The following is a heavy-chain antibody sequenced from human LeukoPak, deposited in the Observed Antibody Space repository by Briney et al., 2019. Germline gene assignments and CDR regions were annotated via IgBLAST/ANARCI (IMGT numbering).Heavy chain of an antibody. D-gene: IGHD3-10*01. J-gene: IGHJ6*03. V-gene: IGHV4-4*02. CDR1: GGSISSSNW. CDR3: ARAYYYGSGSYPYYYYYYMDV. Sequence: TPSGTLSLTCAVSGGSISSSNWWSWVRQPPGKGLEWIGEIYHSGSTNYNPSLKSRVTMSVDTSKNQFSLKLSSVTAADTAVYYCARAYYYGSGSYPYYYYYYMDVWGKGTTVTVSS. CDR2: IYHSGST.